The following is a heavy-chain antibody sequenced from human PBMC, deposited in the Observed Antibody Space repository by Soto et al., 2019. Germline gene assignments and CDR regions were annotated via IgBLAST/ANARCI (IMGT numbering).Heavy chain of an antibody. CDR1: GYTFTSYA. Sequence: QVQLVQSGTEVKKPGASVKVSCKASGYTFTSYAISWVRQAPGQGLEWMRWINPYNGNTNYAQKLQGRVTMTTDTSTSTAYMELRSLRSADTAVYYFARYTAMALPDAWGQETLATVSS. D-gene: IGHD5-18*01. CDR2: INPYNGNT. V-gene: IGHV1-18*01. J-gene: IGHJ4*02. CDR3: ARYTAMALPDA.